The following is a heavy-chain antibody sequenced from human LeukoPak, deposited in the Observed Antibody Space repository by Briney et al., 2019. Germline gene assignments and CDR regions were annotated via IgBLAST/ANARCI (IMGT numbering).Heavy chain of an antibody. CDR1: GFTFSSYS. V-gene: IGHV3-23*01. D-gene: IGHD3-9*01. J-gene: IGHJ4*02. CDR3: ARVVRYFDQYFDY. Sequence: HPGGSLRLSCAASGFTFSSYSMSWVRQAPGKGLEWVSAISGSGGSTYYADSVKGRFTISRDNSKNTLYLQMNSLRAEDTAVYYCARVVRYFDQYFDYWGQGTLVTVSS. CDR2: ISGSGGST.